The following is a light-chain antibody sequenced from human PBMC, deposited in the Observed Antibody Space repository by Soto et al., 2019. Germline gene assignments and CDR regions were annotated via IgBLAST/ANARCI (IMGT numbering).Light chain of an antibody. CDR1: HSLSMN. V-gene: IGKV3-15*01. CDR2: GAX. Sequence: IVKTQSPALLSLSPRERATLYXRASHSLSMNLSWYQQKPGKXTRILXXGAXTRANGIPARFIGSGSGKEFALIIISLQSEDFAAYYCQHYNNWSTRTFGQGTKVDIK. J-gene: IGKJ1*01. CDR3: QHYNNWSTRT.